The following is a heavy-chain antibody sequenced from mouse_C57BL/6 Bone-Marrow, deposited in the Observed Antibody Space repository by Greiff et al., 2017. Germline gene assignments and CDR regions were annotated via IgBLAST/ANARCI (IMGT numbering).Heavy chain of an antibody. D-gene: IGHD1-1*01. CDR3: AVRGSSYAAWFAY. CDR2: IYPGDGDT. J-gene: IGHJ3*01. Sequence: QVQLQQSGPELVKPGATVKISCKASGYAFSSSWMNWVKQRPGKGLEWIGRIYPGDGDTNYNGKFKGKATLTADKSSSTAYMQLSSLTSEDSAVYFCAVRGSSYAAWFAYWGQGTLVTVSA. V-gene: IGHV1-82*01. CDR1: GYAFSSSW.